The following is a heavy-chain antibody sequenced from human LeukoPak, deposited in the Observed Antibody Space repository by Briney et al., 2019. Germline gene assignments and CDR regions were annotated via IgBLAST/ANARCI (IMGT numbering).Heavy chain of an antibody. CDR1: GGSISSYY. V-gene: IGHV4-59*01. J-gene: IGHJ4*02. D-gene: IGHD5-18*01. Sequence: PSETLSLTCTVSGGSISSYYWSWIRQPPGKGLEWIGYIYYTGSTNYNPSLKSRVTISVDTSKNLFSLKLSSVSAADTAVYYCARDYLAMDRIDYLGQGSLVTVSS. CDR2: IYYTGST. CDR3: ARDYLAMDRIDY.